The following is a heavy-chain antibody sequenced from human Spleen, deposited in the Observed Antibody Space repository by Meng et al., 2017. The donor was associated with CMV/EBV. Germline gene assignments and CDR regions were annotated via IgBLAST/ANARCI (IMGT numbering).Heavy chain of an antibody. CDR3: ARRRYSSPHYFDY. J-gene: IGHJ4*02. CDR2: IKQDGSDK. V-gene: IGHV3-7*01. D-gene: IGHD6-13*01. CDR1: GFPLRHFW. Sequence: GGSLRLSCAASGFPLRHFWMNWVRQTPGKGLEWVANIKQDGSDKHYVDSVKGRFTISRDNTKNSLFLHMDSLRAEDTAIYYCARRRYSSPHYFDYWGQGTLVTVSS.